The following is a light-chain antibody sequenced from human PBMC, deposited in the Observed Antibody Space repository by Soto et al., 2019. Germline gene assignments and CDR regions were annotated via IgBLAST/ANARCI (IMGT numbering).Light chain of an antibody. Sequence: DIQMNQSPSSLSASVGDRVTITCRASQSIVTYLNWYLQKPGKAPKLLIYAASNLEAGVPSRFRGSGSGTDFTFTISRLQPEDIATYYCQQYENLPTSGQGTRLDIK. V-gene: IGKV1-33*01. CDR1: QSIVTY. J-gene: IGKJ5*01. CDR3: QQYENLPT. CDR2: AAS.